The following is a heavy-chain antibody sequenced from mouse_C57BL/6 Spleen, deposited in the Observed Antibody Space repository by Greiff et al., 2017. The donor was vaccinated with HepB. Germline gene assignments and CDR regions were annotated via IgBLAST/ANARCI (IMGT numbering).Heavy chain of an antibody. J-gene: IGHJ1*03. V-gene: IGHV3-6*01. CDR2: ISYDGSN. Sequence: EVKLQESGPGLVKPSQSLSLTCSVTGYSITSGYYWNWIRQFPGNKLEWMGYISYDGSNNYNPSLKNRISITRDTSKNQFFLKLNSVTTEDTATYDCARDGGATHWYFDVWGTGTTVTVSS. CDR3: ARDGGATHWYFDV. CDR1: GYSITSGYY.